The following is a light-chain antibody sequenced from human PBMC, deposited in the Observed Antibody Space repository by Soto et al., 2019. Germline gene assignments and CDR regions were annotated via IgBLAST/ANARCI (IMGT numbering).Light chain of an antibody. J-gene: IGKJ1*01. CDR1: QSVSSSF. V-gene: IGKV3-20*01. CDR2: GAS. CDR3: QQYGTSPPWT. Sequence: EIVLTQSPGTLSLSPGERATLSCRASQSVSSSFLAWYQQKPGQAPRLLIYGASIRATGIPARFSGSGSGTDFTLTISRLEPEDFAVYYCQQYGTSPPWTFGQGTKVEIK.